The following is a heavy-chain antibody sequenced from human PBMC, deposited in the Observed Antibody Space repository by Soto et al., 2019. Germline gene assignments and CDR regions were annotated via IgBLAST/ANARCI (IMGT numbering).Heavy chain of an antibody. D-gene: IGHD1-26*01. J-gene: IGHJ2*01. CDR2: ISYDGINK. Sequence: GGSLRLSCAASGCTFSTYGMHLVRQAPGKGLEWVAAISYDGINKYYVDSVKGRFTISRDNSKNTLYVQMNSLRAEDTALYYCARSPQPTRGIHWYFDLWGRGILVTVSS. CDR1: GCTFSTYG. V-gene: IGHV3-30*03. CDR3: ARSPQPTRGIHWYFDL.